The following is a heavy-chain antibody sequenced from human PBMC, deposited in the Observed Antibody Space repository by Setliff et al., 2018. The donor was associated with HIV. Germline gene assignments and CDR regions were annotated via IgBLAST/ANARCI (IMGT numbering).Heavy chain of an antibody. V-gene: IGHV1-2*02. CDR3: ARDPGYKSSWYGAFDI. CDR1: GDAFTDYY. D-gene: IGHD6-13*01. J-gene: IGHJ3*02. CDR2: INPNSGGT. Sequence: ASVKISCKASGDAFTDYYIHWVRQAPGQGLEWMGWINPNSGGTNYAQKFQGRVTMTRDTSISTAFMDLSRLRSDDTAVYYCARDPGYKSSWYGAFDIWGQGTMVTVSS.